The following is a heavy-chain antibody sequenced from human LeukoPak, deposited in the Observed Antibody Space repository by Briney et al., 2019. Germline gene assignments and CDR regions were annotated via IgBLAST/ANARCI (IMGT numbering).Heavy chain of an antibody. CDR1: GYTFTSYG. CDR2: ISAYNGNT. D-gene: IGHD5-24*01. Sequence: ASVKVSCKASGYTFTSYGISWVRQAPGQGLEWMGWISAYNGNTNYAQKLQGRVTMTTDTSTSTAYMELRSLRSDDTAVYYCARREARDGYNEGDAFDIWGQGTMVTVSS. V-gene: IGHV1-18*01. J-gene: IGHJ3*02. CDR3: ARREARDGYNEGDAFDI.